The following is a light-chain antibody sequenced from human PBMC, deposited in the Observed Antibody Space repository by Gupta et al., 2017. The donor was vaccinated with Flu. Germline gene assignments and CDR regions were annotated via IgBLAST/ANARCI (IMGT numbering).Light chain of an antibody. J-gene: IGLJ3*02. CDR1: SGSVSTSYY. V-gene: IGLV8-61*01. CDR3: VRYRGSGIRV. CDR2: STN. Sequence: QTVVTPEPSFPVSPGGTVTLTCGLSSGSVSTSYYPSWYQQTPGQAPRTLIYSTNTRSSGVPDRFSGSIRGNKAALTITGAQADDESDYYCVRYRGSGIRVFGGGTKLTVL.